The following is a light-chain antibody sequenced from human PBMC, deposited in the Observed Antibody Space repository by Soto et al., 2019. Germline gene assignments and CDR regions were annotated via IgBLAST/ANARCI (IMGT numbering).Light chain of an antibody. Sequence: EIVFTQSPGTLSLSPGERATLSCRASQSVSSSYLAWYQQKPGQAPRLLIYGASSRATGIPDRFSGSGSGTDFTLTIXRLEPEDFALYYCQQYGSPRFGGGTKVDIK. CDR2: GAS. V-gene: IGKV3-20*01. J-gene: IGKJ4*01. CDR3: QQYGSPR. CDR1: QSVSSSY.